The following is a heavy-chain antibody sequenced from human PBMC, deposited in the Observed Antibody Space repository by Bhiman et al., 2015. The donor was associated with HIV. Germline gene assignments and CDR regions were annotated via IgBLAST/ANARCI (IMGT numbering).Heavy chain of an antibody. D-gene: IGHD2-2*02. CDR3: AKDHNTAWSDY. CDR1: GFTFSSFG. J-gene: IGHJ4*02. Sequence: QVQLVESGGGVVQPGGSLRLSCAASGFTFSSFGMHWVRQAPGKGLEWVAFIRYDGTKEYYPDSVKGRFTISRDNSKNTLYLQMNSLGAEDTAVYYCAKDHNTAWSDYWGQGTLITVSS. V-gene: IGHV3-30*02. CDR2: IRYDGTKE.